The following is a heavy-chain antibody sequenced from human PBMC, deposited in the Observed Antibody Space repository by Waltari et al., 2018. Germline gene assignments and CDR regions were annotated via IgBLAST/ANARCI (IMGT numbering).Heavy chain of an antibody. CDR1: GGSFSGYY. CDR2: INHSGST. Sequence: QVQLQQWGAGLLKPSETLSLTCAVYGGSFSGYYWSWIRQPPGKGLEWIGEINHSGSTNYNPSLKSRVTISVDTSKNQFSLKLSSVTAADTAVYYCARHVVVISAGGYFDYWGQGTLVTVSS. V-gene: IGHV4-34*01. CDR3: ARHVVVISAGGYFDY. D-gene: IGHD2-21*01. J-gene: IGHJ4*02.